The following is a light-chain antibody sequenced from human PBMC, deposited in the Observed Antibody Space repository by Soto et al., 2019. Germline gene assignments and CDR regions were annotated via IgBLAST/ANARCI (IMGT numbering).Light chain of an antibody. CDR1: QSVSGY. CDR3: QQRSNLVT. CDR2: DAS. V-gene: IGKV3-11*01. J-gene: IGKJ5*01. Sequence: EIVLTQSPATLSLSPGERVTLSYRASQSVSGYLAWYQQKPGQAPRLLIYDASNRATGTPARFSGSGSGTDFTLTISSLEPEDFAVYYCQQRSNLVTFGQGTRLEIK.